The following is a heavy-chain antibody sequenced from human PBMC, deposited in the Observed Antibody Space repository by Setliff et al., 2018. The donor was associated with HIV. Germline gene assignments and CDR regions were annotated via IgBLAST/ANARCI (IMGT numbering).Heavy chain of an antibody. J-gene: IGHJ4*02. V-gene: IGHV1-69*13. CDR2: IVPILNTG. CDR3: ARIPNHSSGFDY. CDR1: GGTFRDSS. Sequence: ASVKVSCKASGGTFRDSSISWLRQAPGQGLEWLGGIVPILNTGNYAPKFQGRVTITADESTTTAYMELSSLRSEDTAVYYCARIPNHSSGFDYWGQGTPVTVSS. D-gene: IGHD3-22*01.